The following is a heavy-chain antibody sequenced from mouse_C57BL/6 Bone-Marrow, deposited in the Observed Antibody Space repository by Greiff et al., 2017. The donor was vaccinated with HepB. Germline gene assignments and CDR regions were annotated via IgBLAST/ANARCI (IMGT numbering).Heavy chain of an antibody. J-gene: IGHJ3*01. V-gene: IGHV1-64*01. CDR2: IHPNSGST. D-gene: IGHD2-4*01. CDR3: ANIYYDYDGGAY. CDR1: GYTFTSYW. Sequence: QVQLQQPGAELVKPGASVKLSCKASGYTFTSYWMHWVKQRPGQGLEWIGMIHPNSGSTNYNEKFKSKATLTVDKSSSTAYMQLSSLTSEDSAVYYCANIYYDYDGGAYWGQGTLVTVSA.